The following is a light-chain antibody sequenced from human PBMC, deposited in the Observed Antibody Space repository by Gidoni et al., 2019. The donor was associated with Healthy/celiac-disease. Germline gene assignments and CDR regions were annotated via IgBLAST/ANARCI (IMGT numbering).Light chain of an antibody. CDR2: DVS. CDR3: SSYTSSSTWV. Sequence: QSALTHPSSVSGSPGPSITTSCTGTSSDVGGYNYVSWYQHHPGKAPKLMIYDVSNRPSGVSNRFSGSKSGNTASLTISGLQAEDEADYYGSSYTSSSTWVFGGGTKLTVL. CDR1: SSDVGGYNY. V-gene: IGLV2-14*03. J-gene: IGLJ3*02.